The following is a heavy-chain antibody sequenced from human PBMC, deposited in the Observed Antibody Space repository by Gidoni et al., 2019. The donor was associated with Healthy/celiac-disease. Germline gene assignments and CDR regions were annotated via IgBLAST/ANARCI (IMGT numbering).Heavy chain of an antibody. CDR2: IYSGGST. Sequence: EVQLVESGGGLVQPGGSLRLSCAASGFTVSSNYMSWVRQAPGKGLGWVSVIYSGGSTYYADSVKGRFTIARDNSKNTLYLQMNSLRAEDTAVYYCASNDYGDYVGFDYWGQGTLVTVSS. V-gene: IGHV3-66*01. CDR1: GFTVSSNY. CDR3: ASNDYGDYVGFDY. D-gene: IGHD4-17*01. J-gene: IGHJ4*02.